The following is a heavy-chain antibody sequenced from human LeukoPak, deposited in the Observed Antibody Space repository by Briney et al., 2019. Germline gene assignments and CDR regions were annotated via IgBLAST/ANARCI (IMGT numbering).Heavy chain of an antibody. J-gene: IGHJ6*03. CDR2: INPNSGGT. Sequence: ASVEVSCEASGYTFTGYYMHWVRQAPGQGLEWMGWINPNSGGTNYAQKFQGRVNMTRDTSISTAYMELSRLRSDDTAVYYCARDRRYGYYYYMDVWGKGTTVTISS. V-gene: IGHV1-2*02. CDR1: GYTFTGYY. CDR3: ARDRRYGYYYYMDV. D-gene: IGHD2-15*01.